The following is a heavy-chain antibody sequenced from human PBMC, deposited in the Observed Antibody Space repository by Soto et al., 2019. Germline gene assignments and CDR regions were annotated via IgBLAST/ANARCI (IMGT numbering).Heavy chain of an antibody. J-gene: IGHJ6*02. D-gene: IGHD6-6*01. Sequence: QVQLVQSGAEVKKPGSSVKVSCKASGGTFSSYAISWVRQAPGQGLEWMGGIIPIFGTANYAQKFQGRVTITADESTSTAYMELSSLRSEDMAVYYCARSTQYSSSYYYYYGMDVWGQGTTVTVSS. CDR3: ARSTQYSSSYYYYYGMDV. CDR2: IIPIFGTA. V-gene: IGHV1-69*01. CDR1: GGTFSSYA.